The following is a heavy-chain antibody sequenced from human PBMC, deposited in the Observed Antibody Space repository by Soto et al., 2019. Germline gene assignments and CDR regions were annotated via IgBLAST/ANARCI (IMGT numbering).Heavy chain of an antibody. J-gene: IGHJ4*02. CDR2: INAYNGNT. CDR1: GYTFTTYG. D-gene: IGHD6-19*01. CDR3: ARDPVAGTYFDY. Sequence: QVQLVQSGAEVKKPGASVKVSCKASGYTFTTYGISWVRQAPGQGLEWMGWINAYNGNTNYAQKHQGRVTMTTATSTSTAYMGLRSLRTDATAVYYCARDPVAGTYFDYWGQGTLVTVSS. V-gene: IGHV1-18*01.